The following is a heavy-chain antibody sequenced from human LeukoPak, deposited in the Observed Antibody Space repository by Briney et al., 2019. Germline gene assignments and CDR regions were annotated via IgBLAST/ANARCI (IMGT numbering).Heavy chain of an antibody. J-gene: IGHJ4*02. Sequence: GGSLRLSCTASGFTFGDYAMSCVRQAPGKGLEWVGFIRSKAYGGTTEYAASVKGRFTISRDDSKSIAYLQMNSLKTEDTAVYYCTFGYSSGWYDYWGQGTLVTVSS. CDR1: GFTFGDYA. D-gene: IGHD6-19*01. V-gene: IGHV3-49*04. CDR2: IRSKAYGGTT. CDR3: TFGYSSGWYDY.